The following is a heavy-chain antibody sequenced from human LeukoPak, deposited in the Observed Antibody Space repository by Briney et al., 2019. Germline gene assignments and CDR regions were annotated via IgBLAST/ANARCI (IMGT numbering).Heavy chain of an antibody. Sequence: SETLSLTCAVYGGSFSGYYWSWIRQPPGKGLEWIGEINHSGSTNYNPSLKSRVTISVDTSKNQFSLRLSSVAAADTAVYYCARAPYSGYDSALLDYWGQGTLVTVSS. CDR1: GGSFSGYY. V-gene: IGHV4-34*01. CDR2: INHSGST. D-gene: IGHD5-12*01. CDR3: ARAPYSGYDSALLDY. J-gene: IGHJ4*02.